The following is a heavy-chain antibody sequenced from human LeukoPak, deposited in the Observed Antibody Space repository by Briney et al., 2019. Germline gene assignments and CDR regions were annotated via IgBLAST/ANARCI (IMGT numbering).Heavy chain of an antibody. CDR2: ISWNSGSI. V-gene: IGHV3-9*01. CDR3: AKDVYSYGRFFDY. Sequence: GGSLRLSCAASGFTFDDYAMHWVRQAPGKGLDWVSGISWNSGSIGYADSVKCRFTISRDNAKNSLYLQMNSLRAEDTALYYCAKDVYSYGRFFDYWGQGTLVTVSS. CDR1: GFTFDDYA. D-gene: IGHD5-18*01. J-gene: IGHJ4*02.